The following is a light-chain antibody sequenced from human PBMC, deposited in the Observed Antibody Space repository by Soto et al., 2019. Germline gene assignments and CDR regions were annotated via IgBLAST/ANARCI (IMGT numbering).Light chain of an antibody. CDR2: EVS. CDR3: FSFTSITTYV. J-gene: IGLJ1*01. CDR1: SSDVGAYNY. V-gene: IGLV2-14*01. Sequence: QSALTQPASVSGSLGQSITISCTGTSSDVGAYNYVSWYQQQPGKAPKLMISEVSNRPSGVSNRFSGSKSGNTASLTISGLQAEDEADYYCFSFTSITTYVFGTGTKVTVL.